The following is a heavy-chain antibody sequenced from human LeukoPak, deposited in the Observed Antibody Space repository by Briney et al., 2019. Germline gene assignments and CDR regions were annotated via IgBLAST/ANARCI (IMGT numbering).Heavy chain of an antibody. Sequence: GGSLRLSCAASGFIFSNYDMHWVRQAPGKGLEYVSHISTNGGSTYYAICVKGRFTISRDNSKNTLYLQMGSLRAEDMAVYYCARGRGYIYGYDYWGQGTLVTVSS. D-gene: IGHD5-18*01. CDR2: ISTNGGST. CDR1: GFIFSNYD. J-gene: IGHJ4*02. CDR3: ARGRGYIYGYDY. V-gene: IGHV3-64*01.